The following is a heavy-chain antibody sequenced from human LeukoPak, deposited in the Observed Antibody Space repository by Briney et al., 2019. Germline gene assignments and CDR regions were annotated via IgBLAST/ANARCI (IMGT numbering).Heavy chain of an antibody. Sequence: PSETLSLTCTVSGGSISSYYWSWIRQPPGKGLEWIGEINHSGSTNYNPSLKSRVTISVDTSKNQFSLKLSSVTAADTAVYYCARASVTGAFDIWGQGTMVTVSS. V-gene: IGHV4-34*01. CDR2: INHSGST. CDR1: GGSISSYY. J-gene: IGHJ3*02. CDR3: ARASVTGAFDI. D-gene: IGHD1-14*01.